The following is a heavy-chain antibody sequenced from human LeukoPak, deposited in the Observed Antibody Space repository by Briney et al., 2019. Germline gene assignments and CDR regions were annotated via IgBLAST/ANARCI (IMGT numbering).Heavy chain of an antibody. D-gene: IGHD3-22*01. CDR3: EREYYYDSSGYYAY. CDR1: GYTFTSYY. J-gene: IGHJ4*02. Sequence: ASVKLSCKASGYTFTSYYMHWVRQAPGQGLGWMGIINPSGGSTSYEQKFQGRVTMTRDTSTSTVYMELSSLRSENTAVYYCEREYYYDSSGYYAYWGKGTLVTVSS. CDR2: INPSGGST. V-gene: IGHV1-46*01.